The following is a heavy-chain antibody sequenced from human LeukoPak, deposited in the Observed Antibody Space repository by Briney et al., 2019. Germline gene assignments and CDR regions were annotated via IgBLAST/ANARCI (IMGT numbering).Heavy chain of an antibody. CDR3: AKDDDWGRYKH. Sequence: GGSLRLSCAASGFTFSDYYMTWFRQAPGKGLEWVSYISSSASTIYYADSVKGRFTISRDNAKNSLYLQMNSLRVEDTAVYYCAKDDDWGRYKHWGQGTLVTVSS. CDR2: ISSSASTI. V-gene: IGHV3-11*01. D-gene: IGHD3-9*01. CDR1: GFTFSDYY. J-gene: IGHJ1*01.